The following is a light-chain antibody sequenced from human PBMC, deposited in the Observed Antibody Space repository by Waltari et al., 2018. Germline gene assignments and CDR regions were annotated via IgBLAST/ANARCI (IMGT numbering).Light chain of an antibody. J-gene: IGLJ2*01. CDR3: QSYDSNLRGV. V-gene: IGLV2-8*01. CDR1: SSDVGSYNY. CDR2: EVT. Sequence: QSALTQPPSASGSRGQSVTISCTGTSSDVGSYNYVSWYQQHPGKAPKLMIYEVTKRPSGVPDRFSGSKSGNTASLVITGLQAEDEAHFYCQSYDSNLRGVFGGGTKLTVL.